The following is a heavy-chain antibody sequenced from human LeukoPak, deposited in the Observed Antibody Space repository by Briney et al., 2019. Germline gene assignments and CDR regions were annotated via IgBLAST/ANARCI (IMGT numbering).Heavy chain of an antibody. CDR1: GFSLSTSGMR. V-gene: IGHV2-70*04. Sequence: SGPALVKPTQTLTLTCTFSGFSLSTSGMRVSWIRQPPGKALEWFARIDWDDDKFYSTSLKTRLTISKDTSKNQVVLTMTNMDPVDTATYYCARLYYDSSGSRDAFDIWGQGTMVTVSS. D-gene: IGHD3-22*01. CDR2: IDWDDDK. CDR3: ARLYYDSSGSRDAFDI. J-gene: IGHJ3*02.